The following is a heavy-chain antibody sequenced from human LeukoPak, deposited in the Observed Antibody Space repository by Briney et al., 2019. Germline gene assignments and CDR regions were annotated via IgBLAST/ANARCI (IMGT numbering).Heavy chain of an antibody. D-gene: IGHD6-19*01. Sequence: GASVKVSCKASGYTFTSYGISWVRRAPGQGLEWMGWISAYNGNTNYAQKLQGRVTMTTDTSTSTAYMELRSLRSDDTAVYYCARVTSSSGWSVARYYYYYYMDVWGKGTTVTISS. V-gene: IGHV1-18*01. CDR1: GYTFTSYG. CDR3: ARVTSSSGWSVARYYYYYYMDV. J-gene: IGHJ6*03. CDR2: ISAYNGNT.